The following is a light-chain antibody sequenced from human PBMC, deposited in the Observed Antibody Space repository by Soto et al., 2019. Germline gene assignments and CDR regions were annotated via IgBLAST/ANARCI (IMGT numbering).Light chain of an antibody. V-gene: IGKV3-11*01. J-gene: IGKJ2*01. Sequence: EIVLTQSPATLSLSPGARATLSCRASQSVSSYLAWYQQKPGQAPRLLIYDASNRATGIPARFSGSGSGTDFTLTISSLEPEAFAVYYCQQRSNWPPMYTFGQGTKLEIK. CDR2: DAS. CDR3: QQRSNWPPMYT. CDR1: QSVSSY.